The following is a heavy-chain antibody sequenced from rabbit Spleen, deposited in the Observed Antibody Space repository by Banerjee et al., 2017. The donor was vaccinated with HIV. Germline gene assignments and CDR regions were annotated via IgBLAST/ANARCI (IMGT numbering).Heavy chain of an antibody. CDR1: GFSLNSGYD. D-gene: IGHD1-1*01. J-gene: IGHJ6*01. CDR3: ARDTSSSFSSYGMDL. CDR2: IDTGSSGFT. V-gene: IGHV1S40*01. Sequence: QSLEESGGDLVKPGASLTLTCKASGFSLNSGYDMCWVRQAPGKGLEWIACIDTGSSGFTYFASWAKGRFTISKTSSTTVTLQMTSLTAADTATYFCARDTSSSFSSYGMDLWGPGTLVTVS.